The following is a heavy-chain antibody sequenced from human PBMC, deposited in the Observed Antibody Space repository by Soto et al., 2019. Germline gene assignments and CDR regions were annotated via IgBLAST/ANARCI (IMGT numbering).Heavy chain of an antibody. CDR1: GFTFSSYP. D-gene: IGHD3-10*01. V-gene: IGHV3-23*01. CDR2: TSGSGDSS. J-gene: IGHJ4*02. Sequence: LRLSCAASGFTFSSYPMAWVRQAAGKGLEWVSSTSGSGDSSQYADSVKGRFTISRDNFKNILYLQMNSLRAEDTALYYCAKYYYTSGSLYRFFDYWGLGTLVTVSS. CDR3: AKYYYTSGSLYRFFDY.